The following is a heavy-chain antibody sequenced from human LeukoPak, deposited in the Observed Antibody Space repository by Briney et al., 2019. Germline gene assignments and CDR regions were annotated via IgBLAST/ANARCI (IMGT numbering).Heavy chain of an antibody. CDR1: GGSISSSRCY. J-gene: IGHJ3*02. V-gene: IGHV4-39*07. Sequence: SETLSLTCTVSGGSISSSRCYWGWIRQPPGKGLEWIGSIYYSGSTYYNPSLTSRVTISVDTPKNQFSLKLSSVTAADTAVYYCARDRITASNAFDIWGQGTMVTVSS. CDR2: IYYSGST. D-gene: IGHD3-16*01. CDR3: ARDRITASNAFDI.